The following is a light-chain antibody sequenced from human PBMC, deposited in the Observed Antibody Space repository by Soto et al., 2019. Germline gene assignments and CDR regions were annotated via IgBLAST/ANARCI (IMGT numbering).Light chain of an antibody. Sequence: QSVLTQPPSVSGAPGQRVTISCTGSNSNIGATYDVQWYQQLPGTAPKLLIYGNSDRPSGVPDRFSGSKSGTSASLAITGLQAEDEADYFCQSYDSSLRALIFGGGTKLTVL. CDR1: NSNIGATYD. J-gene: IGLJ2*01. CDR2: GNS. V-gene: IGLV1-40*01. CDR3: QSYDSSLRALI.